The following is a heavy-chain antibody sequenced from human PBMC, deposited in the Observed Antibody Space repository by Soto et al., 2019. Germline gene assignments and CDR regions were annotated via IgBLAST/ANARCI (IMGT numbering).Heavy chain of an antibody. CDR2: IYFGGTT. J-gene: IGHJ4*02. CDR3: ARLGGYFQALDS. CDR1: GGSISPYY. V-gene: IGHV4-59*08. Sequence: QVQLQESGPGLVKPSETLSLTCTVSGGSISPYYWSWIRQPPGKGLEWVGYIYFGGTTTYNPSLMSRVXLXVXXSKNQFSLKLTSVTAADTAVYYCARLGGYFQALDSWGQGTLVTVSS. D-gene: IGHD3-22*01.